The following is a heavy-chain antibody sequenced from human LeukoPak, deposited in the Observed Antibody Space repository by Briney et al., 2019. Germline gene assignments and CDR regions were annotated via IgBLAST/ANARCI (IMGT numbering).Heavy chain of an antibody. V-gene: IGHV3-23*01. CDR2: ISGSGGST. CDR1: GFTFSSYA. J-gene: IGHJ6*02. CDR3: ARDRYGCSSTSCTTLYYYGMDV. Sequence: GGSLRLSCAASGFTFSSYAMHWVRQAPGKGLEWVSAISGSGGSTYYADSVKGRFTISRDNSKNSLYLQMNSLRAEDTAVYYCARDRYGCSSTSCTTLYYYGMDVWGQGTTVTVSS. D-gene: IGHD2-2*01.